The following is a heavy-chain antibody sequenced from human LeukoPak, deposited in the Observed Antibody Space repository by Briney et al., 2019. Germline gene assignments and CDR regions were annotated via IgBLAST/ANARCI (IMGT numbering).Heavy chain of an antibody. CDR2: IKEDGSGI. CDR3: ARDTLPVARITMVRGVFDY. V-gene: IGHV3-7*01. D-gene: IGHD3-10*01. J-gene: IGHJ4*02. Sequence: GGSQRLSCAASGFTFSSNWMSWDRQAPGEGLEWVANIKEDGSGIYYVDSVEGRFTISRDSAKKSLYLQMNSLRAEDTAVYYCARDTLPVARITMVRGVFDYWGQGTLVIVSS. CDR1: GFTFSSNW.